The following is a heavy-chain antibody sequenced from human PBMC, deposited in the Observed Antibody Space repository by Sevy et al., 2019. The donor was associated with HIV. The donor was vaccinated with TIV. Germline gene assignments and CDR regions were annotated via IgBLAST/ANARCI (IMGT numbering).Heavy chain of an antibody. Sequence: GGSLRLSCAASGFTFSSYGMHWVRQAPGKGLEWVAFIRYDGSNKYYADSVKGRFTNSRDKSKNTLYLQMNSLRAEDTAVYYCAVMATVTSGADYWGQGTLVTVSS. J-gene: IGHJ4*02. D-gene: IGHD4-4*01. CDR1: GFTFSSYG. CDR3: AVMATVTSGADY. CDR2: IRYDGSNK. V-gene: IGHV3-30*02.